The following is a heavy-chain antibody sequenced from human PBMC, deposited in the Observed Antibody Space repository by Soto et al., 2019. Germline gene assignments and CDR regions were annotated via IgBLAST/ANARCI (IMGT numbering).Heavy chain of an antibody. V-gene: IGHV3-15*01. CDR2: IKSKTDGGTT. D-gene: IGHD1-7*01. CDR3: TTDPWNYHY. CDR1: KITYINAR. Sequence: CHRHSFADGKITYINARMSWNSQTPGKGLEWVGRIKSKTDGGTTDYASPVKGRFTISRDDSKNTLYLQMNSLKTEDTAVYYCTTDPWNYHYGVQGTLFTVFS. J-gene: IGHJ4*02.